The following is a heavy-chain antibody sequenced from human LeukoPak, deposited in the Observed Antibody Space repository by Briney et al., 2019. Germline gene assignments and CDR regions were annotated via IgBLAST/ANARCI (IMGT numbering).Heavy chain of an antibody. CDR2: ISSSSSTI. J-gene: IGHJ4*02. CDR3: AREYTTMLDY. CDR1: GFNFSSYS. Sequence: PGGSLTLSCSASGFNFSSYSMNWVRQAPGKGLECVSYISSSSSTIYYADSVKGRFTISRDNAKNSLYLQMNSLRDEDTAVYYCAREYTTMLDYWGQGTLVTVSS. V-gene: IGHV3-48*02. D-gene: IGHD1-1*01.